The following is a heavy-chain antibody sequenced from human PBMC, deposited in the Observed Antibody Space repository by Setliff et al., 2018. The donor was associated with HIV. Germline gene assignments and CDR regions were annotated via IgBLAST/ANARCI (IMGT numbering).Heavy chain of an antibody. CDR1: GFTFSYYW. CDR2: ISYDGSNK. Sequence: GGSLRLSCAASGFTFSYYWMAWVRQAPGKGLEWVAVISYDGSNKYYADSVKGRFTISRDNAKNSLYLQMNSLRAEDTAVYYCARDTPPESSGYDVALRNYYYYGMDVWGQGTTVTVSS. CDR3: ARDTPPESSGYDVALRNYYYYGMDV. J-gene: IGHJ6*02. D-gene: IGHD5-12*01. V-gene: IGHV3-30*03.